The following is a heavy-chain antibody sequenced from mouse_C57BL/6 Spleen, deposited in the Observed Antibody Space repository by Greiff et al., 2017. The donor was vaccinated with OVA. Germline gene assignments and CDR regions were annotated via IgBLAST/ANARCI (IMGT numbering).Heavy chain of an antibody. V-gene: IGHV5-4*01. D-gene: IGHD1-1*01. Sequence: EVQLVESGGGLVKPGGSLKLSCAASGFTFSSYAMSWVRQTPEKRLEWVATISDGGSYTYYPDNVKGRFTISRDNAKNNLYLQMSHLKSEDTAMYYCARGVITTVVATDWYFDVWGTGTTVTVSS. CDR3: ARGVITTVVATDWYFDV. CDR2: ISDGGSYT. J-gene: IGHJ1*03. CDR1: GFTFSSYA.